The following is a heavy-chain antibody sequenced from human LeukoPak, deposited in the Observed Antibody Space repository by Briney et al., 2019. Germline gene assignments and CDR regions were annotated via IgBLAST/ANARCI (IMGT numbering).Heavy chain of an antibody. CDR2: IYTSGST. J-gene: IGHJ5*02. V-gene: IGHV4-4*07. Sequence: SETLSLTCTVSGGSISSYYWSWIRQPAGKGLEWIGRIYTSGSTNYNPSLKSRVTMSVDTSKNQFSLKLSSVTAADTAVYYCARENYYDSSGLVGFDPWGRGTLVTVSS. D-gene: IGHD3-22*01. CDR3: ARENYYDSSGLVGFDP. CDR1: GGSISSYY.